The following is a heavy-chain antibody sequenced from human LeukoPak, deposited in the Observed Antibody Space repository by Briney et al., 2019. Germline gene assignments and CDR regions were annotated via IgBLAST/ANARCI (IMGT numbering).Heavy chain of an antibody. D-gene: IGHD3-3*02. Sequence: PGGSLRLSCAASGFTFDYYAMHWLRQAPGKGLEWVSGIIWNSGSIDYADSVQGRFTISRDNAKNSLYMQMNSLRAEDTALYYCAKVDRSLFPAFDIWGQGTIVTVSS. CDR2: IIWNSGSI. CDR1: GFTFDYYA. CDR3: AKVDRSLFPAFDI. V-gene: IGHV3-9*01. J-gene: IGHJ3*02.